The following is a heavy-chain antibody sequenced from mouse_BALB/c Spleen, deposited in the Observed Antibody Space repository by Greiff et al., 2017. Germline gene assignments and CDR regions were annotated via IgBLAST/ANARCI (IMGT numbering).Heavy chain of an antibody. CDR3: ARGDGNYLDY. V-gene: IGHV1-80*01. CDR1: GYAFSSYW. J-gene: IGHJ2*01. D-gene: IGHD2-1*01. Sequence: VKLQESGAELVRPGSSVKISCKASGYAFSSYWMNWVKQRPGQGLEWIGQIYPGDGDTNYNGKFKGKATLTADKSSSTAYMQLSSLTSEDSAVYFCARGDGNYLDYWGQGTTLTVSS. CDR2: IYPGDGDT.